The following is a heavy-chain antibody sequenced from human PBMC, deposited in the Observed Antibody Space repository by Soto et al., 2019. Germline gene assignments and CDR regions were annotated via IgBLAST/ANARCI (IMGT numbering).Heavy chain of an antibody. D-gene: IGHD3-22*01. Sequence: ASVKVSCKASGYTFTSYYMHWVRQAPGQGLEWMGMINPSGGSTSYAQKFQGRVTMTKDTSTSTVYMELSSLRSEDTAVYYCARNDNSGLDYWGQGTLVTVSS. CDR1: GYTFTSYY. J-gene: IGHJ4*02. CDR3: ARNDNSGLDY. CDR2: INPSGGST. V-gene: IGHV1-46*01.